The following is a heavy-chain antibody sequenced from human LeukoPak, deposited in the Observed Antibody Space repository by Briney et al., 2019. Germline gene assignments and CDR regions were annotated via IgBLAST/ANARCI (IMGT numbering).Heavy chain of an antibody. V-gene: IGHV3-30*02. Sequence: PGGSLRLSRAASGFTFSSYGMHWVRQAPGKGLEWVAFIRYDGSNKYYADSVKGRFTISRDNSKNTLYLQMNSLRAEDTAVYYCARDYSWEAEYFQHWGQGTLVTVSS. D-gene: IGHD1-26*01. CDR3: ARDYSWEAEYFQH. CDR1: GFTFSSYG. CDR2: IRYDGSNK. J-gene: IGHJ1*01.